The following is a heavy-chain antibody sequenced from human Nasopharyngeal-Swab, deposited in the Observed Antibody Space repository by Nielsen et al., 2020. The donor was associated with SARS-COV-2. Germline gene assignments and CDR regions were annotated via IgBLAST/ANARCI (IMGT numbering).Heavy chain of an antibody. CDR3: ARDRIVVVPAAMDWFDP. D-gene: IGHD2-2*01. Sequence: ASVKVSCKAPGYTFTSYGISWVRQAPGQGLEWMGWISAYNGNTNYAQKLQGRVTMTTDTSTSTAYMELRSLRSDDTAVYYCARDRIVVVPAAMDWFDPWGQGTLVTVSS. V-gene: IGHV1-18*01. CDR1: GYTFTSYG. CDR2: ISAYNGNT. J-gene: IGHJ5*02.